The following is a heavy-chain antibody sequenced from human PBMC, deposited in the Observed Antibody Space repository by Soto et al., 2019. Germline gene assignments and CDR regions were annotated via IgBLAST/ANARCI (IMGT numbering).Heavy chain of an antibody. Sequence: GGSLRLACSASGFTFSSYAMRWVRQAPGKGLEYVSAISSNGGSTYYADSVKGRFTISRDNSKNTLYLQMSSLRAEDTAVYYCVKGGSGSYYFHYYYGMDVWGQGTTVTVSS. CDR3: VKGGSGSYYFHYYYGMDV. V-gene: IGHV3-64D*06. CDR2: ISSNGGST. J-gene: IGHJ6*02. CDR1: GFTFSSYA. D-gene: IGHD3-10*01.